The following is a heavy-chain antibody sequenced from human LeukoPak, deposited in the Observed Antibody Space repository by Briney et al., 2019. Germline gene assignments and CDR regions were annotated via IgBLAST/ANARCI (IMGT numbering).Heavy chain of an antibody. D-gene: IGHD6-19*01. CDR2: MNPNSGNT. J-gene: IGHJ6*02. CDR3: ARGTLSSGWLGTYYYGMDV. CDR1: GYTFTGYY. V-gene: IGHV1-8*02. Sequence: GASVKVSCKASGYTFTGYYMHWVRQATGQGLEWMGWMNPNSGNTGYAQKFQGRVTMTRNTSISTAYMELSSLRSEDTAVYYCARGTLSSGWLGTYYYGMDVWGQGTTVTVSS.